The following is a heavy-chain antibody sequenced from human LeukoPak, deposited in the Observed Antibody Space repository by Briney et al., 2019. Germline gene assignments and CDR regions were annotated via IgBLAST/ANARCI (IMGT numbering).Heavy chain of an antibody. D-gene: IGHD6-19*01. Sequence: GGSLRLSCAASGFTVSSNYMNWVRQAPGKGLEWVSIIYSGGSTYYADSVKGRFTISRDNSKNTLNLQMNSLRAEDTAVYYCARDLGSGWNFDYWGQGTLVTVSS. CDR3: ARDLGSGWNFDY. CDR2: IYSGGST. J-gene: IGHJ4*02. CDR1: GFTVSSNY. V-gene: IGHV3-53*01.